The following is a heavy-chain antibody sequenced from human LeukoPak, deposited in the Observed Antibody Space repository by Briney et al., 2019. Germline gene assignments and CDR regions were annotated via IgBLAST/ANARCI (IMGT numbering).Heavy chain of an antibody. CDR2: IIPIFGTA. Sequence: SVKVSCKASGGTFGSYVITWVRQAPGQGLEWMGGIIPIFGTANYAQKFQGRVTITAGESTSTAYMELSSLRSEDTAVYYCARGAPDTCSHTRCYRVWGQGTLVTVSS. J-gene: IGHJ4*02. CDR3: ARGAPDTCSHTRCYRV. D-gene: IGHD2-2*02. V-gene: IGHV1-69*13. CDR1: GGTFGSYV.